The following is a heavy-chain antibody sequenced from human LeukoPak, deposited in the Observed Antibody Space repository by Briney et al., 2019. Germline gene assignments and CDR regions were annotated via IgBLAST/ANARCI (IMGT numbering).Heavy chain of an antibody. CDR3: ARDFEGSTLPDAFDI. V-gene: IGHV1-2*02. CDR1: GYTFTGYY. J-gene: IGHJ3*02. D-gene: IGHD2-2*01. CDR2: INPNSGGT. Sequence: ASVKVSCKASGYTFTGYYMHWVRQAPGQGLEWMGWINPNSGGTNYAQKLQGRVTMTTDTSTSTAYMELRSLRSDDTAVYYCARDFEGSTLPDAFDIWGQGTMVTVSS.